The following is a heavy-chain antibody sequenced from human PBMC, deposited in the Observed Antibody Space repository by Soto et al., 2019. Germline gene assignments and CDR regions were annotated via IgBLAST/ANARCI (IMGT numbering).Heavy chain of an antibody. J-gene: IGHJ4*02. D-gene: IGHD4-17*01. CDR2: IYYSGRS. Sequence: SETLSLTCTVSGGSITSSSYYWGWIRQPPGKGLEWIGGIYYSGRSYYNPSLKSRVTMSVDTSKNQFSLTLNSVTAAGAAVYYCARQRTTVVTQAYFDHWGQGTLVTVSS. V-gene: IGHV4-39*01. CDR3: ARQRTTVVTQAYFDH. CDR1: GGSITSSSYY.